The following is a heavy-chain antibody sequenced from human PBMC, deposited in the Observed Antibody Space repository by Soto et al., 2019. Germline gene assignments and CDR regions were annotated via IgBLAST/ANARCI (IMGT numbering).Heavy chain of an antibody. J-gene: IGHJ4*02. V-gene: IGHV3-33*01. D-gene: IGHD6-6*01. Sequence: GGSLRLSCAASGFTFSSYGMHWVRQAPGKGLEWVAVIWYDGSNKYYADSVKGRFTISRDNSKNTLYLQMNSLRAEDTAVYYCARDKSGAARNFDYWGQGTLVTVSS. CDR1: GFTFSSYG. CDR3: ARDKSGAARNFDY. CDR2: IWYDGSNK.